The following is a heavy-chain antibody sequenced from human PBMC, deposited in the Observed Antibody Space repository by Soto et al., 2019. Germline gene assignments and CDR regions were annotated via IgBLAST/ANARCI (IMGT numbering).Heavy chain of an antibody. J-gene: IGHJ3*02. CDR1: GGTFSGYT. CDR3: ARALGDYGDAFDI. D-gene: IGHD4-17*01. CDR2: IIPILGIA. Sequence: SVKVSCKASGGTFSGYTISWVRQAPGQGLEWMGRIIPILGIANYAQKFQGRVTITADKSTSTAYMELSSLRSEDTAVYYCARALGDYGDAFDIWGQGTMVTVSS. V-gene: IGHV1-69*02.